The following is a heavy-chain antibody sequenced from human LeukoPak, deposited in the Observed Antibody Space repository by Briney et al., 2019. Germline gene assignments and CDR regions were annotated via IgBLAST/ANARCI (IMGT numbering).Heavy chain of an antibody. D-gene: IGHD2-2*01. V-gene: IGHV3-33*08. J-gene: IGHJ3*01. CDR2: IWYDGSNK. CDR3: ARAVGPFDF. Sequence: PGGSLRLSCSASGFTFSSYAMHWVRQAPGKGLEWVAVIWYDGSNKYYADSVKGRFTISRDNSKNTLYLQMNSLRDEDTALYYCARAVGPFDFWGQGTMVTVSS. CDR1: GFTFSSYA.